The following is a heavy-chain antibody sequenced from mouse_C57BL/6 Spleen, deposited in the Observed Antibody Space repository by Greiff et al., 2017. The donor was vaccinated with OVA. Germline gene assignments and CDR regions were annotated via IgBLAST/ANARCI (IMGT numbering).Heavy chain of an antibody. CDR1: GYTFTSYW. CDR2: IHPNSGST. J-gene: IGHJ1*03. D-gene: IGHD1-1*01. CDR3: AHYGSSYEGYFDV. V-gene: IGHV1-64*01. Sequence: VQLQQPGAGLVQPGASVKLSCTASGYTFTSYWMHWVRQRPGQGLEWIGMIHPNSGSTNNNEKFKSKATLTVDKSTSTAYMQLNSLTSEDSSVYYCAHYGSSYEGYFDVWGTGTTVTVSS.